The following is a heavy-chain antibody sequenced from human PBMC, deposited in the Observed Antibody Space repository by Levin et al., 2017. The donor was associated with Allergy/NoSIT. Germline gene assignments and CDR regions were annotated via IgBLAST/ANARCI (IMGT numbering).Heavy chain of an antibody. CDR1: CGLISSYY. D-gene: IGHD6-13*01. V-gene: IGHV4-59*01. Sequence: SQTLSLTCTVSCGLISSYYWSWIRLPPGKGLEWIGYSHYSGSSYYSPSLKSRVTISVDTSKNQFSLRLTSVSAADTAVYYCARGQAAAGPYWGQGTLVTVSS. CDR2: SHYSGSS. J-gene: IGHJ4*02. CDR3: ARGQAAAGPY.